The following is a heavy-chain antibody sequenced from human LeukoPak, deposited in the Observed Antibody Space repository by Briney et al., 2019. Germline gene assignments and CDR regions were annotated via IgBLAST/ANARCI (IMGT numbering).Heavy chain of an antibody. D-gene: IGHD2-2*01. V-gene: IGHV1-2*02. CDR1: GYTFTGYF. Sequence: ASVKVSCKASGYTFTGYFMHWVRQAPGQELEWMGWINPNTGGTNFAQKFQGRVTMTRDTSITTAYMEVSSLRSDDTAVYYCARGGSPIYYYYMDVWGKGTTVTISS. J-gene: IGHJ6*03. CDR3: ARGGSPIYYYYMDV. CDR2: INPNTGGT.